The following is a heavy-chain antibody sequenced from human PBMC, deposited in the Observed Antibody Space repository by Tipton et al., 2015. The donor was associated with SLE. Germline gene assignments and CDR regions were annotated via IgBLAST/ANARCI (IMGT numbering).Heavy chain of an antibody. Sequence: RSLRLSCAASGFNFEDNAMHWVRQAPGKGLEWVSGINWNSDTIGYADSVKGRFTISRDNAKNSLYLQMNSLRPEDTALYYCTRASGFEYGSGYLDFWGQGTLITVSS. CDR3: TRASGFEYGSGYLDF. CDR1: GFNFEDNA. CDR2: INWNSDTI. J-gene: IGHJ4*02. D-gene: IGHD3-10*01. V-gene: IGHV3-9*01.